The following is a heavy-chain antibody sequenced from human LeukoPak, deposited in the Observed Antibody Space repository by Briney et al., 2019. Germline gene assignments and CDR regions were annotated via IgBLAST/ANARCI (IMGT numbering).Heavy chain of an antibody. D-gene: IGHD2-2*01. J-gene: IGHJ4*02. Sequence: GGSLRLSCAASGFTFSSYAMGWVRQPPGEWLEWVSSLDESGSATYYAASVKGRFTISRDNSKNILYLQMDSLRAEDTAVYYCAKKGSLVSPGNYFDYWGQGTLVTVSS. CDR2: LDESGSAT. CDR1: GFTFSSYA. V-gene: IGHV3-23*05. CDR3: AKKGSLVSPGNYFDY.